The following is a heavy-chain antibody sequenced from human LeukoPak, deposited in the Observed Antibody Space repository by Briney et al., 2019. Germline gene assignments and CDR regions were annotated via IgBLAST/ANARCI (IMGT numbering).Heavy chain of an antibody. Sequence: SQTLSLTCTVSGGSISSGGYYWSWIRQHPGKGLEWIGYIYYSGSTYYNPSLKSRVTISVDTSKNQFSLKLSSVTAADTAVYYCARSPSYCSGGSCYPFYFDYWGQGTLVTVSS. D-gene: IGHD2-15*01. CDR1: GGSISSGGYY. CDR3: ARSPSYCSGGSCYPFYFDY. J-gene: IGHJ4*02. V-gene: IGHV4-31*03. CDR2: IYYSGST.